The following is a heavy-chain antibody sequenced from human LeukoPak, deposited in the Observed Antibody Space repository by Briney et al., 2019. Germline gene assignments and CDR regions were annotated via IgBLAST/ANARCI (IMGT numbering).Heavy chain of an antibody. Sequence: GGSLRLSCAASGFTFSSYGMHWVRQAPGKGLEWVAFIRYDGSNKYYADSVKGRFTISRDNSKNTLYLQMNSLRAEDTAVYYCAQVGGYYDILTGYYTYFDYWGQGTLVTVSS. J-gene: IGHJ4*02. D-gene: IGHD3-9*01. CDR1: GFTFSSYG. CDR3: AQVGGYYDILTGYYTYFDY. V-gene: IGHV3-30*02. CDR2: IRYDGSNK.